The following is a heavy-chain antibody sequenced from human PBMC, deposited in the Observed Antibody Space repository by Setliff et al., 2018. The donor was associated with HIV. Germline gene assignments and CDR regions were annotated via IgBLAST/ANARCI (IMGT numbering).Heavy chain of an antibody. Sequence: GGSLRLSCAASGFTFSSYSMNWVRQAPGKGLEWVSSISSSSSFIYYTDSVKGRFTISRDNAKNSLYLQMNSLRAEDTAVYYCARDRIESALNYWGQGTRVTVSS. CDR3: ARDRIESALNY. J-gene: IGHJ4*02. D-gene: IGHD3-16*01. CDR1: GFTFSSYS. V-gene: IGHV3-21*01. CDR2: ISSSSSFI.